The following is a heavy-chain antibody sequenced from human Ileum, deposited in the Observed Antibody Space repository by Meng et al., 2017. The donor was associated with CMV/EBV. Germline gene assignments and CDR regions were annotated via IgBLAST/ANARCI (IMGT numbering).Heavy chain of an antibody. CDR3: ARSTTGPGDY. CDR1: GGSVTSGNYY. CDR2: IYYTGSS. Sequence: SETLSLTCTVSGGSVTSGNYYWNWIRQPPGEGLEWIGWIYYTGSSSYNPSLKSRATITLDTSKNQFSLKVTSVTAADTAVYYCARSTTGPGDYWGHG. D-gene: IGHD1-1*01. V-gene: IGHV4-61*01. J-gene: IGHJ4*01.